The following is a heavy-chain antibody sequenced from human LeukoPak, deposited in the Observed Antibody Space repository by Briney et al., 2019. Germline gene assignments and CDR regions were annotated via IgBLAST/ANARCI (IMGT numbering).Heavy chain of an antibody. CDR2: IYSGGST. D-gene: IGHD1-26*01. CDR1: GGSISSYY. CDR3: ARYVGPFDI. J-gene: IGHJ3*02. Sequence: SETLSLTCSVSGGSISSYYWSWIRQPPGKGLEWIGYIYSGGSTNYNPSLKSRVTISVDTSKNQFSLKLSSVTAADTAVYYCARYVGPFDIWGQGTMVTVSS. V-gene: IGHV4-59*01.